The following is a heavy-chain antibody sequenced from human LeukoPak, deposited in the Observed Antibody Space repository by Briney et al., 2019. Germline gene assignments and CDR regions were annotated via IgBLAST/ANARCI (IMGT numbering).Heavy chain of an antibody. D-gene: IGHD6-19*01. V-gene: IGHV3-20*01. CDR2: INWNGGNT. Sequence: GGSLRLSCAASGFTFDDYGMTWVRQAPGKGLDWVSGINWNGGNTAYADSVKGRFTISRDNAKNSLYLQMNSLRAEDTALYHCAKRMAVAGDDWYFDLWGRGTLVTVSS. J-gene: IGHJ2*01. CDR1: GFTFDDYG. CDR3: AKRMAVAGDDWYFDL.